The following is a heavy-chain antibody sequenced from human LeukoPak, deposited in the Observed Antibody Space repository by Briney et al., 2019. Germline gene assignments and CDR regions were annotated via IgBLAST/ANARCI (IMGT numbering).Heavy chain of an antibody. CDR3: ASALWFGYLDY. J-gene: IGHJ4*02. Sequence: GGSLRPSCAASGFTFSSYAMHWVHQAPGKGLEWVAAISYDGSKRYYADSVKGRFTISRDNSKNTVYLQMDSLRAEDTAVYYCASALWFGYLDYWGQGTLVTVSS. V-gene: IGHV3-30*04. CDR2: ISYDGSKR. CDR1: GFTFSSYA. D-gene: IGHD3-10*01.